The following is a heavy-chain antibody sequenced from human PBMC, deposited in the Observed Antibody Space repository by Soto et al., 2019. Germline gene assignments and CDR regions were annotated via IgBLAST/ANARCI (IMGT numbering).Heavy chain of an antibody. CDR2: IYPGDFDI. Sequence: PGESLKISCKGSGYKFIDYWIGWVRQVPGKGLEWMGSIYPGDFDIKYGPSFQGQVTISADKSITTVYLQWSSLKASDTVIYYCARAFGGEYYDRRSWYSAYWGQGTQVTVPS. V-gene: IGHV5-51*01. D-gene: IGHD3-16*01. CDR1: GYKFIDYW. CDR3: ARAFGGEYYDRRSWYSAY. J-gene: IGHJ4*02.